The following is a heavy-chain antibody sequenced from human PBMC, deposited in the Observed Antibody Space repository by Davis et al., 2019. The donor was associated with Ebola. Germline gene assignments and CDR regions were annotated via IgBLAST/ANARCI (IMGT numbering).Heavy chain of an antibody. CDR3: ARVYDYVWGTLGP. CDR2: INHSGSN. J-gene: IGHJ5*02. CDR1: GGSFSGYY. Sequence: MPSETLSLTCAVYGGSFSGYYWSWSRQPPGKGLEWIGEINHSGSNNYNPSLKSRVTISVDTSKNQFSLKLSSVTAADTAVYYCARVYDYVWGTLGPWGQGTLVTVSS. D-gene: IGHD3-16*01. V-gene: IGHV4-34*01.